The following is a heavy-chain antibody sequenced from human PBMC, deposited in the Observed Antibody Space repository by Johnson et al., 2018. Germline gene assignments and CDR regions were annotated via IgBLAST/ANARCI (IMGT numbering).Heavy chain of an antibody. CDR3: AGDPRGGGFV. Sequence: VQLVESGGGLVKPGGSLRLSCAASGFTFSSYSMNWVRQAPGKGLEWVSSISSSSRYIYYADSVKGRFTISRDNARNSLYLQMNSLRAEDTAVFYCAGDPRGGGFVWGKGTTVTVSS. CDR1: GFTFSSYS. J-gene: IGHJ6*04. V-gene: IGHV3-21*01. CDR2: ISSSSRYI. D-gene: IGHD4-23*01.